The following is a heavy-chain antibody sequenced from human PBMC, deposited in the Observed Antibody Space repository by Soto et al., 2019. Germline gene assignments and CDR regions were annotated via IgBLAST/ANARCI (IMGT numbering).Heavy chain of an antibody. D-gene: IGHD2-2*01. CDR1: GFTFSSYG. CDR3: AKDQGGSTSCYGRLCYYYYYGMDV. Sequence: GGSLRLSCAASGFTFSSYGMHWVRQAPGKGLEWVAVISYDGSNKYYADSVKGRFTISRDNSKNTLYLQMNSLRAEDTAVYYCAKDQGGSTSCYGRLCYYYYYGMDVWGQGTTVTVSS. V-gene: IGHV3-30*18. CDR2: ISYDGSNK. J-gene: IGHJ6*02.